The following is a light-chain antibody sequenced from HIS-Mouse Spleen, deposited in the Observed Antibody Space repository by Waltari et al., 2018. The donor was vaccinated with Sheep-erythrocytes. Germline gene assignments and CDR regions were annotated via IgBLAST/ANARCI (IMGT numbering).Light chain of an antibody. Sequence: QSALTQPRSVSGSPGQSVTIPCTGTSSDVGGYNYVSWYQQHPGKAPTLMIYDVSKRPSGFPVRCSGTKSGNTASLTIYGLQAEDEADYYCCSYAGSYNHVFATGTKVTVL. CDR3: CSYAGSYNHV. V-gene: IGLV2-11*01. J-gene: IGLJ1*01. CDR2: DVS. CDR1: SSDVGGYNY.